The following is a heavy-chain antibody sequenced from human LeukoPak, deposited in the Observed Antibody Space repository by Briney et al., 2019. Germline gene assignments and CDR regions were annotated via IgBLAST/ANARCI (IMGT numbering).Heavy chain of an antibody. CDR1: GFTFSSYW. Sequence: PGGSLRLSCAASGFTFSSYWMSWVRQAPGKGLEWVANIKQDGSEKYYVDSVKGRFTISRDNAKNSLYLQMNSLRAEDTAVYYCARGPQYSSSWNLYYYYYYGMDVWGQGTTVTVSS. V-gene: IGHV3-7*01. CDR3: ARGPQYSSSWNLYYYYYYGMDV. D-gene: IGHD6-13*01. J-gene: IGHJ6*02. CDR2: IKQDGSEK.